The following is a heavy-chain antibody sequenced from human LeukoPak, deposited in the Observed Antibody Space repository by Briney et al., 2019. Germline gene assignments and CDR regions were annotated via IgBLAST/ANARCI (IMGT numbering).Heavy chain of an antibody. V-gene: IGHV3-23*01. CDR3: AKDDYCGGDCIPPEYFQH. CDR2: ISGCAGTT. CDR1: GFTFSSYA. D-gene: IGHD2-21*02. Sequence: GGSLRLSCAASGFTFSSYAMSWVSQAQGKGLEWGSAISGCAGTTYYSDSLKAPFTISRDNSKNTLYLQMNSLRAEDTAVYYCAKDDYCGGDCIPPEYFQHWGQGTLVTVSS. J-gene: IGHJ1*01.